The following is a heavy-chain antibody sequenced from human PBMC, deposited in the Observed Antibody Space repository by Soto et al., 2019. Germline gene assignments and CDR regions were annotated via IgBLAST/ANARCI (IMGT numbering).Heavy chain of an antibody. Sequence: GASVKVSCKASGYTFTSYGISWVRQAPGQGLEWMGGFDFDDRETIYAQKFQGRVTMTEDVFTDTAYMELTSLRSDDTAIYYCTTLFSRGFDPRGQGTLVTVSS. V-gene: IGHV1-24*01. CDR2: FDFDDRET. CDR3: TTLFSRGFDP. CDR1: GYTFTSYG. D-gene: IGHD3-10*01. J-gene: IGHJ5*02.